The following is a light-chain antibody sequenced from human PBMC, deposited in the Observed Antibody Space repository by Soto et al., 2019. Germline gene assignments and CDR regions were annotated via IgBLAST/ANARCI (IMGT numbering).Light chain of an antibody. CDR1: QGIIDY. V-gene: IGKV1-27*01. CDR2: AAS. Sequence: DIQMTQSPSSLSASVGDRVTITCRASQGIIDYVAWFQQKPGKAPKLLIYAASTLQSGVPSRFSGSGSGTXXXXXXXXXXXXDVXTXXXXKYNTAPQTFGQGTKVEIK. CDR3: XKYNTAPQT. J-gene: IGKJ1*01.